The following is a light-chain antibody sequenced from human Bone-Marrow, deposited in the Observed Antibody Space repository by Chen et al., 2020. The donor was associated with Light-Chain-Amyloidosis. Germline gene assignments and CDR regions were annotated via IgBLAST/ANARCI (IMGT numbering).Light chain of an antibody. V-gene: IGKV1-5*01. CDR2: DAS. J-gene: IGKJ1*01. CDR3: QQYNSYSWT. CDR1: QSISSW. Sequence: DIQMTQSPSTLSASVGDRVTITCRASQSISSWLAWDQQKPGKAPKLLIYDASSLESGVPSRFSGRGSGTEFNLTISSLQPDEFATYYCQQYNSYSWTFGQGTKVEIK.